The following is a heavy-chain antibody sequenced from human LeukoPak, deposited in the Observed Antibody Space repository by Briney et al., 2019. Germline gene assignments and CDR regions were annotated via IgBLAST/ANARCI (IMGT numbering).Heavy chain of an antibody. J-gene: IGHJ4*02. CDR3: ARGYSYGPRRDYDY. Sequence: SSETQTLTCTVSGYSMNSGYYWGWLGQPPGTGLEWIGCIYHREHAYYNPSLKSRATISVNPSKHQFSLKLGSVPAADTAVYYCARGYSYGPRRDYDYWSQGTLVTVPS. D-gene: IGHD5-18*01. V-gene: IGHV4-38-2*02. CDR1: GYSMNSGYY. CDR2: IYHREHA.